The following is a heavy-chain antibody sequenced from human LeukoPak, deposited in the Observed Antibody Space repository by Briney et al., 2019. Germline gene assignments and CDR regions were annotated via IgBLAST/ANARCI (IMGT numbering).Heavy chain of an antibody. V-gene: IGHV1-18*01. J-gene: IGHJ4*02. Sequence: ASVKVSCKTSGYIFTNYGVSWVRQAPGQGLEWMGWINVYNGHTIYAQEFQGKVTLTTDTSTSTAHMDLRSLRSDDTAVYYCVRDSDHAPDYWGQGTLVTVSS. D-gene: IGHD3-10*01. CDR2: INVYNGHT. CDR3: VRDSDHAPDY. CDR1: GYIFTNYG.